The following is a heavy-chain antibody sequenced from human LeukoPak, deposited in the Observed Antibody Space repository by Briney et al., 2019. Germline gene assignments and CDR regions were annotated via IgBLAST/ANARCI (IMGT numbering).Heavy chain of an antibody. Sequence: SETLSLTCTVSGGSICSSSYYWGWIRQPPGKGLEWIGSIYYSGSTYYNPSLKSRVTISVDTSKNQSSLKLSSLTAADTAVYYCARGDDSSGQCDYWGQGTLVTVSS. CDR3: ARGDDSSGQCDY. CDR2: IYYSGST. V-gene: IGHV4-39*07. J-gene: IGHJ4*02. CDR1: GGSICSSSYY. D-gene: IGHD3-22*01.